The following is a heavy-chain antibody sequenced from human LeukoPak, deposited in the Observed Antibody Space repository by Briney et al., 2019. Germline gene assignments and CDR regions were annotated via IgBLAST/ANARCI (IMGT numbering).Heavy chain of an antibody. CDR3: ARGVYSSSLYFDY. V-gene: IGHV3-74*01. Sequence: PGGSLRLSCAASGFTCSSYWMHWVRQAPGKGLVWVSRINSDGSSTSYADSVKGRFTISKDNAKNTLYLQMNSLRAGDTAVYYCARGVYSSSLYFDYWGQGTLVTVSS. CDR2: INSDGSST. D-gene: IGHD6-6*01. J-gene: IGHJ4*02. CDR1: GFTCSSYW.